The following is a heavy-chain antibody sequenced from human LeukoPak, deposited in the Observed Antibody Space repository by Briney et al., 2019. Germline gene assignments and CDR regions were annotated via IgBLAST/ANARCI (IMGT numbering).Heavy chain of an antibody. CDR2: ISGTGGTT. D-gene: IGHD4-17*01. J-gene: IGHJ4*02. V-gene: IGHV3-23*01. Sequence: GGSLRLSWAASGFIFSNYSISCVRQAPGKGLEWVSTISGTGGTTYYADSVKGRFTISRDNSKNTLFLQFNSLRADDTAVYYCAKGRGTTVTAAANYWGQGTLVTVSS. CDR3: AKGRGTTVTAAANY. CDR1: GFIFSNYS.